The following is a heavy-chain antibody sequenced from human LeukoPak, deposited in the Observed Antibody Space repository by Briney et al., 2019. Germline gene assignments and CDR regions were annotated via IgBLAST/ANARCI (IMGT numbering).Heavy chain of an antibody. J-gene: IGHJ6*03. Sequence: GASVKVSCKASGYTFTNYAMNWVRQAPGQGLEWMGWISTNTGNPTYAQGFTGRFVFSLDTSVSTAYLQISSLKAEDTAVYYCASAAGTTFYYYYYMDVWGKGTTVTVSS. V-gene: IGHV7-4-1*02. CDR3: ASAAGTTFYYYYYMDV. D-gene: IGHD6-13*01. CDR1: GYTFTNYA. CDR2: ISTNTGNP.